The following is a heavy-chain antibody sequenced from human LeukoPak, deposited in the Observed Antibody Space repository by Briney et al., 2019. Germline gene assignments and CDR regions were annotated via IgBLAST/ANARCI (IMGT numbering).Heavy chain of an antibody. CDR1: GFTFSSYS. D-gene: IGHD3-3*01. V-gene: IGHV3-21*01. J-gene: IGHJ6*03. CDR2: ISSSSTYI. CDR3: ARGAPFWSGSDYYYYYMDV. Sequence: GGSLRLSCAASGFTFSSYSMRWVRQAQGKGGEWVSSISSSSTYIFCADSVKARFTLSRDNAKTSLYLQMNSLRAETTAVYYCARGAPFWSGSDYYYYYMDVWGKGTTVTVSS.